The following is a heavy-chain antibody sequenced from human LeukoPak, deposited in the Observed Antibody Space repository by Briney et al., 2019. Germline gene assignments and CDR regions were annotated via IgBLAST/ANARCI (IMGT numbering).Heavy chain of an antibody. V-gene: IGHV4-34*01. Sequence: SETLSLTCAVYGGSFSGYYWSWIRQPPGKGLEWIGEINHSGSTNYNPSLKSRVTISVDTSKNQFSLKLSSVTAADTAVYYCARQGGYSSSWYPLYYYMDVWGKGTTVTISS. J-gene: IGHJ6*03. CDR1: GGSFSGYY. D-gene: IGHD6-13*01. CDR2: INHSGST. CDR3: ARQGGYSSSWYPLYYYMDV.